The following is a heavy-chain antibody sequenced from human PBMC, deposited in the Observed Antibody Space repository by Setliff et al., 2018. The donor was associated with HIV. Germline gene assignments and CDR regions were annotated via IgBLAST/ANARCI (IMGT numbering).Heavy chain of an antibody. CDR3: ARASYYYDSSGWVDY. J-gene: IGHJ4*02. V-gene: IGHV3-11*03. Sequence: PGGSLRLSCAASGFTFSDYYMSWIRQAPGKGLEWVSYISSSSSYTNYADSVKGRFTISRDNAKNSLYLQMNSLRAEDTAVYYCARASYYYDSSGWVDYWGQGTLVTVPQ. D-gene: IGHD3-22*01. CDR2: ISSSSSYT. CDR1: GFTFSDYY.